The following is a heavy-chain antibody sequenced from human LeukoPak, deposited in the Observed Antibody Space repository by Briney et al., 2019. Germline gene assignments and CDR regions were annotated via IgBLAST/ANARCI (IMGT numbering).Heavy chain of an antibody. V-gene: IGHV3-21*01. CDR2: ISSSSSYI. D-gene: IGHD3-16*01. J-gene: IGHJ5*02. CDR1: GFTFSSYS. Sequence: GGSLRLSCAASGFTFSSYSMNWVRQAPGKGLEWVSSISSSSSYIYYADSVKGRFTISRDNAKNSLYLQMNSLRAEDTAVYYCARGRNYDYVSDPWGQGTLVIVSS. CDR3: ARGRNYDYVSDP.